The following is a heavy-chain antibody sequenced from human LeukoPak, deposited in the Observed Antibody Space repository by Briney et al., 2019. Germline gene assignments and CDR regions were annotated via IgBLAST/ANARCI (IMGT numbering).Heavy chain of an antibody. CDR1: GLTFSAYW. J-gene: IGHJ4*02. Sequence: PGGSLRLSCAASGLTFSAYWMHWVRQAPGKGLVWVSRISTDGSITTYADSAKGRFTISRDNAKNTLYLQMNSLRAEDTAVYYCTRDSGAGDYWGQGTLVTVSS. CDR2: ISTDGSIT. V-gene: IGHV3-74*01. D-gene: IGHD1-26*01. CDR3: TRDSGAGDY.